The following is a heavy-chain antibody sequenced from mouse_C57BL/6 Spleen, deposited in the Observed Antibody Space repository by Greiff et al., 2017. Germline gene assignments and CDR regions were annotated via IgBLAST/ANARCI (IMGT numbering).Heavy chain of an antibody. Sequence: QVQLQQSGAELVKPGASVKLSCKASGYAFSSYWMNWVKQRPGEGLEWIGQIYPGDGDTNYNGEFKGKATLTAVKSSSTAYMQLSSLTSEDSAVYFCARKGTGTRYFDDWGQGTTLTVSS. J-gene: IGHJ2*01. CDR3: ARKGTGTRYFDD. D-gene: IGHD4-1*01. CDR1: GYAFSSYW. V-gene: IGHV1-80*01. CDR2: IYPGDGDT.